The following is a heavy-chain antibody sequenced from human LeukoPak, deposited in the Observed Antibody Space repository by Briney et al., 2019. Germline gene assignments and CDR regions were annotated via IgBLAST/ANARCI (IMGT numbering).Heavy chain of an antibody. CDR2: IYYSGST. CDR1: GGSISSSSYY. J-gene: IGHJ4*02. Sequence: SETLSLTCTVSGGSISSSSYYWGWIRQPPGKGLEWIGSIYYSGSTYYNPSLKSRVTISVDTSKNQFSLKLSSVTAADTAVYYCATVVVPAPYYFDYWGQGTLVTVSS. D-gene: IGHD2-2*01. V-gene: IGHV4-39*01. CDR3: ATVVVPAPYYFDY.